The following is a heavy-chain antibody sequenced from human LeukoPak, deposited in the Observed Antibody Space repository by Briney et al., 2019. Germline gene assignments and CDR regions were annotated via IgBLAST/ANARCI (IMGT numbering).Heavy chain of an antibody. CDR1: GFTFSSYA. V-gene: IGHV3-23*01. Sequence: GGSLRLSCAASGFTFSSYAMSWVRQAPGKGLEWVSAISSSGGSTYYADSVKDRFSISRGNSKNTLYLQMNSLRAEDTAVYFCAKDGRWTRPRYFDLWGRGTLVTVSS. J-gene: IGHJ2*01. D-gene: IGHD5-24*01. CDR2: ISSSGGST. CDR3: AKDGRWTRPRYFDL.